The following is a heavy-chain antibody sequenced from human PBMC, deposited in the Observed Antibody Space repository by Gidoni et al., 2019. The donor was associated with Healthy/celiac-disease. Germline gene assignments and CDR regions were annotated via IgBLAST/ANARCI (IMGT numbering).Heavy chain of an antibody. J-gene: IGHJ4*02. CDR2: IRSKAYGGTT. CDR3: TREAWGVTPEEGAETPDRAKRAPGY. V-gene: IGHV3-49*03. CDR1: GFTFGDYA. Sequence: EVQLVESGGGLVQPGRSLRLSCTASGFTFGDYAMSWFRQAPGKGLEWVGFIRSKAYGGTTEYAASVKGRFTISRDDSKSIAYLQMNSLKTEDTAVYYCTREAWGVTPEEGAETPDRAKRAPGYWGQGTLVTVSS. D-gene: IGHD3-10*01.